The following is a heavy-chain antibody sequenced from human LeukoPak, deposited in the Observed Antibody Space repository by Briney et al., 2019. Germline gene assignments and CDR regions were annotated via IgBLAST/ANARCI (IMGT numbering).Heavy chain of an antibody. CDR1: GGSISSSSYY. CDR2: IYYSGST. CDR3: AREERSVFDY. V-gene: IGHV4-39*07. D-gene: IGHD2/OR15-2a*01. J-gene: IGHJ4*02. Sequence: SQTLSLTCTVSGGSISSSSYYWGWIRQPPGKGLEWIGSIYYSGSTYYNPSLKSRVTISVDTSKNQFSLKLSSVTAADTAVYYCAREERSVFDYWGQGTLVTVSS.